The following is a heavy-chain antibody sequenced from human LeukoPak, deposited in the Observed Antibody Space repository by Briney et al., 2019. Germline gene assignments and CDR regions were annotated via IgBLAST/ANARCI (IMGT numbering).Heavy chain of an antibody. V-gene: IGHV4-59*01. CDR1: GGSISSYY. CDR2: IYYSGST. J-gene: IGHJ4*02. CDR3: AREMSMVRVGIPAYYFDY. Sequence: SETLSLSCTVSGGSISSYYWSWSRQPPGKGLEWIGYIYYSGSTNYNPSLKSRVTISVDTSKNQFSLKLSSVTAADTAVYYCAREMSMVRVGIPAYYFDYWGQGTLVTVSS. D-gene: IGHD3-10*01.